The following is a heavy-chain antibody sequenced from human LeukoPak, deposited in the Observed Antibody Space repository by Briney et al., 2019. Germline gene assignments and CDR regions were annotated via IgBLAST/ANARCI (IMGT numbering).Heavy chain of an antibody. Sequence: GGSLRLSSAASGFTFNNHWMAWVRQTPGRGPEWVANIDEDGDVKSYAESVKGRFSVSRDNGRTSLYLQMNSLRAEDTAIYYCARHVPRGRSDFDCWGQGVLVTVS. J-gene: IGHJ4*02. CDR2: IDEDGDVK. CDR1: GFTFNNHW. CDR3: ARHVPRGRSDFDC. V-gene: IGHV3-7*01. D-gene: IGHD5-12*01.